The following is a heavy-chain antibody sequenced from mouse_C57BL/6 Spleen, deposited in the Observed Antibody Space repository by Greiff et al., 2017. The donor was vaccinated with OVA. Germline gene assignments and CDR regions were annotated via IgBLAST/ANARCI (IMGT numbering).Heavy chain of an antibody. J-gene: IGHJ4*01. V-gene: IGHV1-15*01. Sequence: VQLQQSGAELVRPGASVTLSCKASGYTFTDYEMHWVKQTPVHGLEWIGAIDPETGGTAYNQKFKGKAILTAAKSSSTSYMELRSLTSEDSAVYYCTRNSGSRRAMDSWGHGTSVTVSS. CDR2: IDPETGGT. CDR1: GYTFTDYE. CDR3: TRNSGSRRAMDS. D-gene: IGHD1-1*01.